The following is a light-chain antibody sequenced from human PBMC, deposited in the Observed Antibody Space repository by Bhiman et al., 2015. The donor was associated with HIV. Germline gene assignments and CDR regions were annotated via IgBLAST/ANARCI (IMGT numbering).Light chain of an antibody. CDR3: QSYDRSLSGYV. CDR1: SSNIGAGYD. Sequence: QSVLTQPPSVSGAPGQRVTISCTGSSSNIGAGYDVHWYQQVPGTAPKLLIYDNNNRPSGVPDRFSGSKSGTSASLAITGLQAEDEADYYCQSYDRSLSGYVFGTGTKVTVL. V-gene: IGLV1-40*01. J-gene: IGLJ1*01. CDR2: DNN.